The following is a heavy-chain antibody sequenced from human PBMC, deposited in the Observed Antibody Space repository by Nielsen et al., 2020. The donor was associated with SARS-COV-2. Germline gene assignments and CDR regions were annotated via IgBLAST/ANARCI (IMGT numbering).Heavy chain of an antibody. CDR3: AREHSSGHIDY. J-gene: IGHJ4*02. D-gene: IGHD3-22*01. CDR1: GFTVSSNY. V-gene: IGHV3-66*02. Sequence: GESLKISCAASGFTVSSNYMSWVRQAPGKGLEWVSVIYSGGSTYYADSVKGRFTISRDNAKSSLYLQMNSLRAEDTAVYYCAREHSSGHIDYWGQGTLVTVSS. CDR2: IYSGGST.